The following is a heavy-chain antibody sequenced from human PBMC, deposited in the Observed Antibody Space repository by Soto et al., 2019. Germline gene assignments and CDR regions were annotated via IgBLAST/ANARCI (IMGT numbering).Heavy chain of an antibody. J-gene: IGHJ4*02. V-gene: IGHV4-34*01. CDR3: ARDKTTGLFDY. D-gene: IGHD1-7*01. Sequence: ETLSLTCAVYGGSFSGYYGTWIRQPPGTGLEWIGEINHSGSTNYNPSLKSRVTISVDTSKNQFSLKLTSVTAADTAVYYCARDKTTGLFDYWGQGTLVTVSS. CDR2: INHSGST. CDR1: GGSFSGYY.